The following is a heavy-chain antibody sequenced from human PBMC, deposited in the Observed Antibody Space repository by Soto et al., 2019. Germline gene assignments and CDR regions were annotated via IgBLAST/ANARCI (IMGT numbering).Heavy chain of an antibody. D-gene: IGHD2-8*02. CDR3: ARDKITGLFDY. CDR1: GGSFSGYS. J-gene: IGHJ4*02. V-gene: IGHV4-34*01. CDR2: INHSGST. Sequence: QVQLQQWGAGLLKPSETLSLTCAVYGGSFSGYSWTWIRQPPGTGLEWIGEINHSGSTNYNPSLKSRVTISVDTSKNQFSLKLTSVTAADPAVYYCARDKITGLFDYWGQGTRVTVSS.